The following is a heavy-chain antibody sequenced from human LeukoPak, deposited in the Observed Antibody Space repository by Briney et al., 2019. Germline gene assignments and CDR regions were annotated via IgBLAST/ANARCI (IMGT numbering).Heavy chain of an antibody. Sequence: SETLSLTCTVSGGSISSGSYYWSWIRQPPGKGLEWIGYMYYSGSTNHNPSLKSRVTISVDTSKNQFSLKLSSVTAADTAVYYCARAWATDYFDYWGQGTLVTVSS. V-gene: IGHV4-61*01. J-gene: IGHJ4*02. CDR2: MYYSGST. CDR1: GGSISSGSYY. CDR3: ARAWATDYFDY.